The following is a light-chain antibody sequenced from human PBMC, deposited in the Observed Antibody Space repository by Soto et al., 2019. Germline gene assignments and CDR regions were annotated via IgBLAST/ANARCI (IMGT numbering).Light chain of an antibody. J-gene: IGKJ1*01. CDR3: QQYGSSPWT. CDR1: QSVSSSY. Sequence: EIVLTQSPGTLSLSPGERATLSCRASQSVSSSYLAWYQQKPGQAPRLLIYGASSRATGIPDRFSGSGSGTAFTLTISRLEPDEFAVYYCQQYGSSPWTFGQGTKVEIK. V-gene: IGKV3-20*01. CDR2: GAS.